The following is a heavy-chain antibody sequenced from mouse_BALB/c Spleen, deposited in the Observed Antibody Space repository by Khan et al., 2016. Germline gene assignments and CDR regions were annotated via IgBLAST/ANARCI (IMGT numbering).Heavy chain of an antibody. V-gene: IGHV2-6-7*01. D-gene: IGHD2-4*01. CDR3: ASSYDYDGGFAY. J-gene: IGHJ3*01. Sequence: QVRLQQSGPGLVAPSQSLSITCTVSGFSITGFAVNWVRQPPGKGLEWLGVIWGDGSIDYEPALKSRLSISKDNSKSQVFLKMNSLQTDDTARYYCASSYDYDGGFAYWGQGTLVTVSA. CDR1: GFSITGFA. CDR2: IWGDGSI.